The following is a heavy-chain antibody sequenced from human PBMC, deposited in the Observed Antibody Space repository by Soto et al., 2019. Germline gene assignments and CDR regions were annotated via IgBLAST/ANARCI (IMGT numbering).Heavy chain of an antibody. CDR2: ISGSGGST. CDR1: GFTFSSYA. CDR3: AKPSTRDYYDSSGSNPLDY. D-gene: IGHD3-22*01. V-gene: IGHV3-23*01. Sequence: GGSLRLSCAASGFTFSSYAMSWVRQAPGKGLEWVSAISGSGGSTYYADSVKGRFTISRDNSKNTLYLQMNSLRAEDTAVYYCAKPSTRDYYDSSGSNPLDYWGHGTLVTVSS. J-gene: IGHJ4*01.